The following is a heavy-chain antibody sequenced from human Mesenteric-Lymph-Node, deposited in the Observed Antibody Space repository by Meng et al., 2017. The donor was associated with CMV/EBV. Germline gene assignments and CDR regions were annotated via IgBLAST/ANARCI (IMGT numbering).Heavy chain of an antibody. J-gene: IGHJ5*02. V-gene: IGHV3-30*02. Sequence: GESLKISCAVTGLSVSSNYMSWVRQAPGKGLEWVAFIRYDGSYPYYGDSVKGRFTISRDNSKNTLYLQMSSLRPEDTAVYYCAKDVAVAGPPYNWFDPWGQGTLVTVSS. D-gene: IGHD6-19*01. CDR3: AKDVAVAGPPYNWFDP. CDR2: IRYDGSYP. CDR1: GLSVSSNY.